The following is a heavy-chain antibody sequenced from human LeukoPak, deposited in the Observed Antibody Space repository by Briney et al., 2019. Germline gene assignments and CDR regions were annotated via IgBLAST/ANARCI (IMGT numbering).Heavy chain of an antibody. CDR3: ARGGYDFWSGYPMVDP. D-gene: IGHD3-3*01. V-gene: IGHV3-30-3*01. CDR2: ISYDGSNK. Sequence: GRSLRLSGAASGFTFSSYAMHWVRQAPGTGLEWVAVISYDGSNKYYADSVKGRFTISRDNSKNTLYLQMNSLRAEDTAVYYCARGGYDFWSGYPMVDPWGQGTLVTVSS. CDR1: GFTFSSYA. J-gene: IGHJ5*02.